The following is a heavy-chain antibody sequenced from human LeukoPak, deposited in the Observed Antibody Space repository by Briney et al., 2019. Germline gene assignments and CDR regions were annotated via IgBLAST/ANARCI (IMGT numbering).Heavy chain of an antibody. CDR2: MNPNSGNT. CDR1: GYTFTSYD. J-gene: IGHJ5*02. V-gene: IGHV1-8*01. Sequence: GASVKVSCKASGYTFTSYDINWVRLATGQGLEWMGWMNPNSGNTGYAQKFQGRVTMTRNTSISTAYMELSSLRSEDTAVYYCARVRISRSRYNWNYVWFDPWGQGTLVTVSS. D-gene: IGHD1-7*01. CDR3: ARVRISRSRYNWNYVWFDP.